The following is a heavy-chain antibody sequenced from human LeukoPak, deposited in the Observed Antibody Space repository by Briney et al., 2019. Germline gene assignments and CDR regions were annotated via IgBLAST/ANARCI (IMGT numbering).Heavy chain of an antibody. Sequence: GGSLRLSCAASGFTFDDYAMHWVRQAPGKGLEGVSGISWNSGSIGYADSVKGRFTISRDNAKNSLYLQMNSLRAEDTALYYCAKGKPRTGYSSSWYDYWGQGTLVTVSS. CDR2: ISWNSGSI. D-gene: IGHD6-13*01. CDR3: AKGKPRTGYSSSWYDY. V-gene: IGHV3-9*01. J-gene: IGHJ4*02. CDR1: GFTFDDYA.